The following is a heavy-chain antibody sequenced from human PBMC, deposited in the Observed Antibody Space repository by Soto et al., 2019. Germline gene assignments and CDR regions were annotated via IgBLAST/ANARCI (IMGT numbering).Heavy chain of an antibody. CDR3: AKDRGIAAPVDY. CDR1: GFTFSSYG. J-gene: IGHJ4*02. CDR2: ISYDGSNK. Sequence: LRLSCAASGFTFSSYGMHWVRQAPGKGLEWVAVISYDGSNKYYADSVKGRFTISRDNSKNTLYLQMNSLRAEDTAVYYCAKDRGIAAPVDYWGQGTLVTVSS. D-gene: IGHD6-13*01. V-gene: IGHV3-30*18.